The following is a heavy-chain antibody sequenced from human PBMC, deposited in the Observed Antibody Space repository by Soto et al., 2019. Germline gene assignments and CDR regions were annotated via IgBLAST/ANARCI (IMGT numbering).Heavy chain of an antibody. D-gene: IGHD3-3*01. CDR3: ARNDFWSGYYDRNWFDP. Sequence: SETLSLTCAVYGGSFSGYYWSWIRQPPGKGLEWIGEINHSGSTNYNPSLKSRVTISVDTSKNQFSLKLSSVTAADTAVYYCARNDFWSGYYDRNWFDPWGQGTLVTVSS. J-gene: IGHJ5*02. V-gene: IGHV4-34*01. CDR2: INHSGST. CDR1: GGSFSGYY.